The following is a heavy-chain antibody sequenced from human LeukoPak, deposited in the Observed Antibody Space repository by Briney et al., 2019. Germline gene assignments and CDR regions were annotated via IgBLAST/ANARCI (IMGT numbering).Heavy chain of an antibody. CDR1: GFTFSSYS. Sequence: RAGGSLRLSCAASGFTFSSYSMNWVRQAPGKGLEWISYISSSSSTIYYADSVKGRFTISRDNAKNSLYLQMNSLRDEDTAVYYCASRGYYGSDFDLWGRGTLVTVSS. CDR2: ISSSSSTI. D-gene: IGHD3-10*01. CDR3: ASRGYYGSDFDL. J-gene: IGHJ2*01. V-gene: IGHV3-48*02.